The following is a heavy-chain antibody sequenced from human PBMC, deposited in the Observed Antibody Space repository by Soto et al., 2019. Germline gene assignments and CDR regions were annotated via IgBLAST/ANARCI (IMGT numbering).Heavy chain of an antibody. D-gene: IGHD3-3*01. Sequence: QVQLQESGPGLVKPSQTLSLTCTVSGGSISSGDYYWSWIRQPPGKGLEWIGYIYYSGSTYYNPSLKSRVTISVDTSKNQFSLKLSSVTAADTAVYYCAREFLATATQNNWYFDLWGRGTLVTVSS. CDR1: GGSISSGDYY. J-gene: IGHJ2*01. CDR3: AREFLATATQNNWYFDL. V-gene: IGHV4-30-4*01. CDR2: IYYSGST.